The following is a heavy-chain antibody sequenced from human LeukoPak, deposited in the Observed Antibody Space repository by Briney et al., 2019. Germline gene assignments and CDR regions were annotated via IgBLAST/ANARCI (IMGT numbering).Heavy chain of an antibody. V-gene: IGHV3-53*01. CDR1: GFTVSSNY. CDR2: IYSGGST. J-gene: IGHJ6*02. D-gene: IGHD6-13*01. CDR3: ARDRVAAAGTRPYGMDV. Sequence: GEYLKISYAASGFTVSSNYMSWVRQAPGKGLEWVSVIYSGGSTYYADSVKGRFTISRDNSKNTLYLQMNSLRAEDTAVYYCARDRVAAAGTRPYGMDVWGQGTTVTVSS.